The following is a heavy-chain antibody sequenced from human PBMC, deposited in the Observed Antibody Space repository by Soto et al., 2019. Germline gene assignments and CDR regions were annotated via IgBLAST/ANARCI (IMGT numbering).Heavy chain of an antibody. CDR3: AREGYYSGSGSYSPPRYYGMDV. D-gene: IGHD3-10*01. V-gene: IGHV1-18*01. CDR2: ISDYNGNT. CDR1: GYSFTTYG. J-gene: IGHJ6*02. Sequence: ASVKVSCKASGYSFTTYGISWVRQAPRQGLEWMGWISDYNGNTNYEKKFQGRVTMTTDTSTRTAYMELKSLRSDDTAVYYCAREGYYSGSGSYSPPRYYGMDVWG.